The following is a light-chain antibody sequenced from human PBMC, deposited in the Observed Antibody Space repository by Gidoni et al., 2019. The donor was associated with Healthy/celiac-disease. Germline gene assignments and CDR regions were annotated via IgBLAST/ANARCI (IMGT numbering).Light chain of an antibody. Sequence: SYEPTPPPPVSVSPGQTASITCAGDKLGDKYACWYQQKPGQSPVLVIYQVSKRPSGIPERFSGSNSGNTATLTISGTQAMDEADYYCQAWDSSTAKVVFGGGTKLTVL. CDR3: QAWDSSTAKVV. CDR2: QVS. J-gene: IGLJ2*01. CDR1: KLGDKY. V-gene: IGLV3-1*01.